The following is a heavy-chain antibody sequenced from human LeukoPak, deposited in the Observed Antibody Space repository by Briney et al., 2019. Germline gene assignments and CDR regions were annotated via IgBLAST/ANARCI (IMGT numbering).Heavy chain of an antibody. J-gene: IGHJ2*01. V-gene: IGHV4-59*01. Sequence: SETLSLTCTVSAGSISSYYWSWLRQPPGKGLEWIGYIYYSGSTNYNPSLKSRVTISVDTSKNQFSLKLSSVTAADTAVYYCARDATSIVGATTLWYFDLWGRGTLVTVSS. CDR2: IYYSGST. D-gene: IGHD1-26*01. CDR3: ARDATSIVGATTLWYFDL. CDR1: AGSISSYY.